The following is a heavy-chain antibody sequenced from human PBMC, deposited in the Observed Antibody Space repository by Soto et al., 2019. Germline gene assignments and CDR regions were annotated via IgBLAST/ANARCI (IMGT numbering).Heavy chain of an antibody. V-gene: IGHV1-18*01. J-gene: IGHJ6*04. CDR2: ISAYDGYT. D-gene: IGHD6-19*01. Sequence: ASVKVSCKASGYTFSSYGINWVRQAPGQGLEWLGWISAYDGYTNYAQILQGRVSMTTDTSTKTAYMELRSLRSDDTGVYYCARGVFYESGGSRNYPSYGRSVGAKGPSVPVPS. CDR1: GYTFSSYG. CDR3: ARGVFYESGGSRNYPSYGRSV.